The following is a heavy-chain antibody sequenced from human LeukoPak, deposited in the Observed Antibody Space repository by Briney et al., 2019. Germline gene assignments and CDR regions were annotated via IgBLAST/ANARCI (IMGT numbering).Heavy chain of an antibody. D-gene: IGHD2-2*02. V-gene: IGHV1-2*02. CDR1: GYTFTGYY. CDR2: INPNSGGT. J-gene: IGHJ5*02. Sequence: VKVSCKASGYTFTGYYMHWVPQPPAPRLEWMGWINPNSGGTNYAQKFQGRVTMTRDTSISTAYMELSRLRSDDTAVYYCAPLLGYCSSTSCYRSWFDPWGQGTLVTVSS. CDR3: APLLGYCSSTSCYRSWFDP.